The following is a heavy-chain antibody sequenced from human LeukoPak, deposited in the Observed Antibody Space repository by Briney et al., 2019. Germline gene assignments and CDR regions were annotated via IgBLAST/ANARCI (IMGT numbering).Heavy chain of an antibody. CDR3: ARLTEGGESGDYGAVIYFDY. V-gene: IGHV4-59*01. D-gene: IGHD4-17*01. J-gene: IGHJ4*02. CDR1: GDSISSYF. Sequence: SETLSLTCTVSGDSISSYFWSLIRQPPGKGLEWIGYISYSGSTNYSPSLKSRVTISVDTSKNQFSLKLISVTAADTAVYYCARLTEGGESGDYGAVIYFDYWGQGTLLTVSS. CDR2: ISYSGST.